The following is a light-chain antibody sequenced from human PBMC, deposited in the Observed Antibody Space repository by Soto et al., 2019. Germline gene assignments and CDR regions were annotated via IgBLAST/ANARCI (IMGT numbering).Light chain of an antibody. CDR1: NVGSNS. V-gene: IGLV3-21*04. CDR2: YNS. J-gene: IGLJ2*01. CDR3: QVWDISSVHPVV. Sequence: SSELTQPPSVSVAPGKTARITCGGDNVGSNSVHWYQQKPRQAPLLVIYYNSDRPSGIPERFSGSNSGNTATLTISRVEAGDEADYYCQVWDISSVHPVVFGGGTKLTVL.